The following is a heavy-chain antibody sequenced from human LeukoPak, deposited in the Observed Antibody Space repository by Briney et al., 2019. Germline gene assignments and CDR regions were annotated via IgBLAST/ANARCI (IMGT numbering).Heavy chain of an antibody. CDR3: AKASRASNYYYYMDV. J-gene: IGHJ6*03. CDR2: ISGSGGST. Sequence: GGSLRLSCAASGFTFSSYAMSWARQAPGKGLEWVSAISGSGGSTYYADSVKGRFTISRDNSKNTPYLQMNSLRAEDTAVYYCAKASRASNYYYYMDVWGKGTTVTVSS. V-gene: IGHV3-23*01. CDR1: GFTFSSYA.